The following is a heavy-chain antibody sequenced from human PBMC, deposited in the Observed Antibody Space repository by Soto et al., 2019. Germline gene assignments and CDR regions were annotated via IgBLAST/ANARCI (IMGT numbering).Heavy chain of an antibody. CDR2: INPSGGST. Sequence: VSLKVSCKASGYTFTSYDMHWVRQAPGQGLEWMGIINPSGGSTSYAQKFQGRVTMTRDTSTSTVYMELSSLRSEDTAVYYCARDGDGYSYGYAVDYWGQGTLVTVSS. CDR1: GYTFTSYD. V-gene: IGHV1-46*01. D-gene: IGHD5-18*01. J-gene: IGHJ4*02. CDR3: ARDGDGYSYGYAVDY.